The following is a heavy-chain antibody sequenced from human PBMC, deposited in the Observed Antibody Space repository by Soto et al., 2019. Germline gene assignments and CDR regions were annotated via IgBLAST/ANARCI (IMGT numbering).Heavy chain of an antibody. V-gene: IGHV1-69*13. CDR3: ARETSIAARPLFDY. D-gene: IGHD6-6*01. CDR1: GGTFSSYA. CDR2: IIPIFGTA. J-gene: IGHJ4*02. Sequence: ASVKVSCKASGGTFSSYAISWVRQAPGQGLEWMGGIIPIFGTANYAQKFQGRVTITADESTSTAYMELSSLRSEDTAVYYCARETSIAARPLFDYWGQGTLVTVSS.